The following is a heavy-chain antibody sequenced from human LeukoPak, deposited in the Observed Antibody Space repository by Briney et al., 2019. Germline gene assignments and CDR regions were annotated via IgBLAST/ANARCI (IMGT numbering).Heavy chain of an antibody. CDR2: IYYSGST. D-gene: IGHD3-22*01. CDR1: GGSISSYY. CDR3: ARSRGYSPFDY. V-gene: IGHV4-59*01. J-gene: IGHJ4*02. Sequence: SETLSLTCTVSGGSISSYYWSWIRQPPGKGLEWIGYIYYSGSTNYNPSLKSRVTISVDTSKNQFSLRLSSVTAADTAVYYCARSRGYSPFDYWGQGTLVTVSS.